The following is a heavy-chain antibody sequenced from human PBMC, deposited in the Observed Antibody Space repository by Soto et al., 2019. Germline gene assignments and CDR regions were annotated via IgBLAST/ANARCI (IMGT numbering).Heavy chain of an antibody. CDR3: ARRAARPGCYGMDV. D-gene: IGHD6-6*01. CDR1: GFTFSSYD. Sequence: PGGSLRLSCAASGFTFSSYDMHWVRQATGKGLEWVSAIGTAGDTYYPGSVKGRFTISRENAKNSLYLQMNSLRAGDTAVYYCARRAARPGCYGMDVWGQGTTVTVSS. CDR2: IGTAGDT. J-gene: IGHJ6*02. V-gene: IGHV3-13*01.